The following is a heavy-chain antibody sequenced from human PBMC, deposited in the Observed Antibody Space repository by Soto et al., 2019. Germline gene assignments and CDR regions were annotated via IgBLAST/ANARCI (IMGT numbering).Heavy chain of an antibody. Sequence: GGSLRLSCAASGFTFSSYGMHWVRQAPGKGLEWVAVIWYDGSNKYYADSVKGRFTISRDNSKNTLYLQMNSLRAEDTAVYYCARGGRVGYSYGPPNYYYYGMDVWGQGTTVTVSS. CDR1: GFTFSSYG. D-gene: IGHD5-18*01. CDR3: ARGGRVGYSYGPPNYYYYGMDV. V-gene: IGHV3-33*01. CDR2: IWYDGSNK. J-gene: IGHJ6*02.